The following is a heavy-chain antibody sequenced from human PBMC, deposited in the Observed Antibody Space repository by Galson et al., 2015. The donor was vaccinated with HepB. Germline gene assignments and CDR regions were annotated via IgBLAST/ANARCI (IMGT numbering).Heavy chain of an antibody. CDR3: ARHPTAFYDFWSGYSDNWFDP. D-gene: IGHD3-3*01. Sequence: VKVSCKASGYTFTSYGISWVRQAPGQGLEWVGWINPYNGNTNYAQKLQGRVTMTTDTSTSTAYMELRSLRSDDTAVYYCARHPTAFYDFWSGYSDNWFDPWGQGTLVIVSS. V-gene: IGHV1-18*04. J-gene: IGHJ5*02. CDR1: GYTFTSYG. CDR2: INPYNGNT.